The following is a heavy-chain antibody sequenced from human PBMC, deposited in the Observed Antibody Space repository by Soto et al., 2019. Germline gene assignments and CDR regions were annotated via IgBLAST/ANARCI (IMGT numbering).Heavy chain of an antibody. D-gene: IGHD4-17*01. CDR2: ISAYNGNT. CDR1: GYTFTSYG. J-gene: IGHJ2*01. Sequence: QVQLVQSGAEVKKPGASVKVSCKASGYTFTSYGISWVRQAPGQGLEWMGWISAYNGNTNYAQKLQGRVTMTTDTSTSTASTELRSLRSDDTAVYYCARVRRPWTNYGDYRSYWYFDLWGRGTLVTVSS. CDR3: ARVRRPWTNYGDYRSYWYFDL. V-gene: IGHV1-18*01.